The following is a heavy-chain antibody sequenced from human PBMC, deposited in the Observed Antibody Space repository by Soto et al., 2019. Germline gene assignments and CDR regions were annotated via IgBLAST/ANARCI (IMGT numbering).Heavy chain of an antibody. Sequence: EVQLVESGGGLVQPGRSLRLSCGASGFNFNNYAMHWVRQAPGKGLEWVSGVSWNSGNIDYVDSVKGRFTISRDNAKNSLHLQMSSLGAEDMALYYCAKSPGYASGLRYFDLWGRGTLVTVSP. V-gene: IGHV3-9*03. D-gene: IGHD6-19*01. CDR1: GFNFNNYA. CDR2: VSWNSGNI. CDR3: AKSPGYASGLRYFDL. J-gene: IGHJ2*01.